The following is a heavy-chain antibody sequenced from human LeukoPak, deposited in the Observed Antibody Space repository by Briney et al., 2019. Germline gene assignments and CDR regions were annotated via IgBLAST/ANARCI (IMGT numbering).Heavy chain of an antibody. J-gene: IGHJ4*02. CDR3: ARDRIRITMVRGVIITAGLGY. CDR2: INPNSGGT. D-gene: IGHD3-10*01. Sequence: ASVKVSCKASGYTFTGYYMHWVRQAPGQGLEWMGWINPNSGGTNYAQKFQGRVTMTRDTSNSTAYMELSRLRSDDTAVYYCARDRIRITMVRGVIITAGLGYWGQGTLVTVSS. CDR1: GYTFTGYY. V-gene: IGHV1-2*02.